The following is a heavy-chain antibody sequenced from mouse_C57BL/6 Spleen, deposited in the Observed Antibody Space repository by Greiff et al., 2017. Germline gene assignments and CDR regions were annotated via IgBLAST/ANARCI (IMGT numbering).Heavy chain of an antibody. V-gene: IGHV3-6*01. CDR1: GYSITSGYY. D-gene: IGHD1-1*01. Sequence: DVKLVESGPGLVKPSQSLSLTCSVTGYSITSGYYWNWIRQFPGNKLEWMGYISYDGSNNYNPSLKNRISITRDTSKNQFFLKLNSVTTEDTATYYCARAFYGSSYGWYFDVWGTGTTVTVSS. CDR3: ARAFYGSSYGWYFDV. CDR2: ISYDGSN. J-gene: IGHJ1*03.